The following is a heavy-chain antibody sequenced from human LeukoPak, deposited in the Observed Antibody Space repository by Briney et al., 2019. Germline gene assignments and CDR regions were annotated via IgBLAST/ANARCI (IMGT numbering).Heavy chain of an antibody. V-gene: IGHV3-23*01. Sequence: GGSLRLSRAVSGITLSNYGMSWVRQAPGKGLEWVAGISDSGGRTNYADSVKGRFTISRDNPKNTLYLQMNSLRAEDTAVYFYAKRGVVIRVILVGFHKEAYYFDSWGQGALVTVSS. CDR3: AKRGVVIRVILVGFHKEAYYFDS. D-gene: IGHD3-22*01. J-gene: IGHJ4*02. CDR2: ISDSGGRT. CDR1: GITLSNYG.